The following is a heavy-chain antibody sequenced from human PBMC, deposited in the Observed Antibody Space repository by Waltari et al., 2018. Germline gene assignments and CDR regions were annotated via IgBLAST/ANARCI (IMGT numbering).Heavy chain of an antibody. Sequence: QLQLQESGPGLVKPSETLSLTCTVSGGSISSSSYYWGWIRQPPGKGLEWIGSIYYSGSTNYNPSLKSRVTISVDTSKNQFSLKLSSVTAADTAVYYCARSALVVYAQEFLDWFDPWGQGTLVTVSS. J-gene: IGHJ5*02. CDR3: ARSALVVYAQEFLDWFDP. D-gene: IGHD2-8*02. V-gene: IGHV4-39*07. CDR1: GGSISSSSYY. CDR2: IYYSGST.